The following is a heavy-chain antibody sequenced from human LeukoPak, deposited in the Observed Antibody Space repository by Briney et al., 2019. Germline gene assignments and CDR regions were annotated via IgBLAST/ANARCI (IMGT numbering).Heavy chain of an antibody. Sequence: PSETLSLTCSVPGVSMTPHYWSSGRQSPGRGLEWVGYIYYSGSSNYNPSLKGRVTMSLDPSENHVSLTLTSVTAEDTAVYYCARHPRKSSGYQTFDSWGQGILVAVSS. CDR2: IYYSGSS. CDR3: ARHPRKSSGYQTFDS. J-gene: IGHJ4*02. V-gene: IGHV4-59*11. D-gene: IGHD3-22*01. CDR1: GVSMTPHY.